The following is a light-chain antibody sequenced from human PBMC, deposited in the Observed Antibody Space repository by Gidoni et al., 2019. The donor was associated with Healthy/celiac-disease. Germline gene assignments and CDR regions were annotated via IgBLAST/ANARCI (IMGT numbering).Light chain of an antibody. CDR2: AAS. CDR1: ESIGTY. V-gene: IGKV1-39*01. J-gene: IGKJ2*01. Sequence: DIQMTQSPSSLFASVGDSVAISCRASESIGTYLTWYHQKPGKAPELLISAASSLQAGVPSRFSGSGSGTDFSLPISSLLPADFASYYCHQRYSPPTYTFGQGTKLEIK. CDR3: HQRYSPPTYT.